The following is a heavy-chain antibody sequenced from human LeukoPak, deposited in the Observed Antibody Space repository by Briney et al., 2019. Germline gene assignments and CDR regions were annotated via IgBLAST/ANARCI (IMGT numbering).Heavy chain of an antibody. CDR2: IYSGGYT. CDR3: ARDRYYYGSGSYNLDY. J-gene: IGHJ4*02. Sequence: GGSLRLSCAASGFTVSSNYMSWVRQAPGKGLEWVSVIYSGGYTYYADSVKGRFTISRDNSKNTLYLQMNSLRAEDTAVYYCARDRYYYGSGSYNLDYWGQGTLVTVSS. CDR1: GFTVSSNY. D-gene: IGHD3-10*01. V-gene: IGHV3-53*01.